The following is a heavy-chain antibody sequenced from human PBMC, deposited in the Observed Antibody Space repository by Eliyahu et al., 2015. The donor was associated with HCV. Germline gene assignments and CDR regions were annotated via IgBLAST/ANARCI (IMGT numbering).Heavy chain of an antibody. D-gene: IGHD3-3*02. CDR3: ASSFFYYRIDN. V-gene: IGHV3-74*01. CDR1: GFTCNSYP. CDR2: INXDGXTS. J-gene: IGHJ4*02. Sequence: EVQLVESGGGLVQPGGSLRLSCAASGFTCNSYPMHWVRQAPGKGLEWLAPINXDGXTSVYAESVKXRFTVSRDNARNILYLEMNSLRADDTAVYYCASSFFYYRIDNWGQGTLVTVSS.